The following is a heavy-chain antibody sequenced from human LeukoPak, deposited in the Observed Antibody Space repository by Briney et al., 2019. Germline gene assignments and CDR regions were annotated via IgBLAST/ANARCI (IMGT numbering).Heavy chain of an antibody. D-gene: IGHD3-22*01. V-gene: IGHV3-74*01. CDR2: IGLDGSNT. J-gene: IGHJ4*02. CDR1: GFTFSPFW. CDR3: VRDLRYDRSGVWQKYFDS. Sequence: PGGSLRLSCATSGFTFSPFWIHWVRQGPGKGLEWVSHIGLDGSNTNYADSVKGRFTISRDNAKSTVYLQMNSLRADDTAVYYCVRDLRYDRSGVWQKYFDSWGQGTQVTVSS.